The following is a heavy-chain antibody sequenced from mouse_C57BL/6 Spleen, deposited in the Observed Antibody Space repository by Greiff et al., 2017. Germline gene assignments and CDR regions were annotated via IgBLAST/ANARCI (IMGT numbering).Heavy chain of an antibody. CDR2: IDHDGSST. CDR3: ARRDDYDGFAC. CDR1: GFTFSDYY. D-gene: IGHD2-4*01. V-gene: IGHV5-16*01. Sequence: EVQLVESEGGLVQPGSSMKLSCTASGFTFSDYYMAWVRQVPEKGLEWVANIDHDGSSTYYLDSLKSRFIISRDNAKNILYLQMSSLKSEDTATYYCARRDDYDGFACGGQGTLVTVSA. J-gene: IGHJ3*01.